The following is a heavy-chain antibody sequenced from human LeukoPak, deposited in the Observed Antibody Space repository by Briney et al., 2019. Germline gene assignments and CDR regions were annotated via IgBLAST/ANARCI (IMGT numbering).Heavy chain of an antibody. CDR3: AKGDSGSYRDYFDY. CDR1: GFTFSSYG. Sequence: GGSLRLSCAASGFTFSSYGMHWVRQAPGKGLEWVSAISWNSLTTYYADSVKGRFTISRDNAKNSLYLQMNSLRAEDMALYYCAKGDSGSYRDYFDYWGQGTLVTVSS. V-gene: IGHV3-9*03. J-gene: IGHJ4*02. CDR2: ISWNSLTT. D-gene: IGHD1-26*01.